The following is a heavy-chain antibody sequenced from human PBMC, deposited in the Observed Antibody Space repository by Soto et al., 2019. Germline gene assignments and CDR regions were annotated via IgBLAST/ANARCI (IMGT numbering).Heavy chain of an antibody. V-gene: IGHV1-3*01. CDR2: INAANGDT. Sequence: ASVKVSCKASGYTFTSYGIHWVRQAPGQRLEWMGWINAANGDTKYSPKFQGRVTITRDTSASTAYMELSSLRSEDTAVYYCVRRHVSATGIDWFDPWGQGSVVTVSS. CDR3: VRRHVSATGIDWFDP. D-gene: IGHD6-13*01. J-gene: IGHJ5*02. CDR1: GYTFTSYG.